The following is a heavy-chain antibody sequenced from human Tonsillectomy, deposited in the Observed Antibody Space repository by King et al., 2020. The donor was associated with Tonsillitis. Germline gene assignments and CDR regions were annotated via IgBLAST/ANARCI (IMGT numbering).Heavy chain of an antibody. CDR1: GFIFSNYA. V-gene: IGHV3-23*04. CDR2: ISGSGSST. D-gene: IGHD3-10*01. J-gene: IGHJ4*02. CDR3: ATDPGTYYYGSGTYDY. Sequence: VQLVESGGGLVQAGGSLRLSCAASGFIFSNYAMSWVRQAPGKGLEWVSVISGSGSSTYYADAVRGRFTISRDNSKKTLYLQMRSLRAEDTAVYYCATDPGTYYYGSGTYDYWGQGTLVTVSS.